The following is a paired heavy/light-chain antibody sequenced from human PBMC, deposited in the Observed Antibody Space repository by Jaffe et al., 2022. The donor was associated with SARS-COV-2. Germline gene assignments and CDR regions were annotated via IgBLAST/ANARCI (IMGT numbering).Light chain of an antibody. CDR2: AAS. CDR3: QQSYSTPRT. V-gene: IGKV1-39*01. J-gene: IGKJ2*01. CDR1: QSISSY. Sequence: DIQMTQSPPSLSAFVGDRVTITCRASQSISSYLNWYQQKPGKAPKLLIYAASSLQSGVPSRFSGSGSGTDFTLTISSLQPEDFATYYCQQSYSTPRTFGQGTKLEIK.
Heavy chain of an antibody. D-gene: IGHD3-9*01. CDR3: ASLVGYDILTGYSEPPYFDY. Sequence: EVQLVQSGAEVKKPGESLKISCKGSGYSFTTYWIGWVRQMPGKGLEWMGIIYPGDSDTRYSPSFEGQVTISADKSISTAYLQWSSLKASDTAMYYCASLVGYDILTGYSEPPYFDYWGQGTLVTVSS. V-gene: IGHV5-51*01. J-gene: IGHJ4*02. CDR1: GYSFTTYW. CDR2: IYPGDSDT.